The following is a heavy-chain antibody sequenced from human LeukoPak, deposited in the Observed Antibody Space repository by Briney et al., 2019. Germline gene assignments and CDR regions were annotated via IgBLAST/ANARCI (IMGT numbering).Heavy chain of an antibody. CDR1: GFTFDDYA. Sequence: PGRSLRLSCAASGFTFDDYAMHWVRQAPGKGLEWVSGISWNSGSIGYADSVKGRFTISRDNAKNSLYLQMNSLRAEDMALYYCAKDMKAVAGYFDYWGQGTLVTVSS. J-gene: IGHJ4*02. CDR2: ISWNSGSI. CDR3: AKDMKAVAGYFDY. V-gene: IGHV3-9*03. D-gene: IGHD6-19*01.